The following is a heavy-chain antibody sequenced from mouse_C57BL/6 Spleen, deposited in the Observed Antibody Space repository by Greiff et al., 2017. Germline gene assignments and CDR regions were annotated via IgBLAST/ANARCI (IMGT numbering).Heavy chain of an antibody. V-gene: IGHV10-3*01. D-gene: IGHD3-2*02. J-gene: IGHJ4*01. Sequence: EVQRVESGGGLVQPKGSLKLSCAASGFTFNTYAMHWVRQAPGKGLEWVARIRSKSSNYATYYADSVKDRFTISRDDSQSMLYLQMNNLKTEDTTMYYCVTAQGYAMDYWGQGTSVTVSS. CDR2: IRSKSSNYAT. CDR1: GFTFNTYA. CDR3: VTAQGYAMDY.